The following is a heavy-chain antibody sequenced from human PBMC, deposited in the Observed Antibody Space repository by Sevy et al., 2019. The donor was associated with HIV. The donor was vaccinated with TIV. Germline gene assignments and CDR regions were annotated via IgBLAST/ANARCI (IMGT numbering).Heavy chain of an antibody. J-gene: IGHJ4*02. CDR1: GFIFSDYY. D-gene: IGHD1-26*01. CDR2: ISGSGNTI. Sequence: GGSLRLSCAASGFIFSDYYMSWIRQAPGKGLEWVSYISGSGNTIYYTDSAKGRFTISRDNAKDSLYLQMNSLRAEDTAVYYCARAGGSWALRYWGQGSLVTVSS. V-gene: IGHV3-11*01. CDR3: ARAGGSWALRY.